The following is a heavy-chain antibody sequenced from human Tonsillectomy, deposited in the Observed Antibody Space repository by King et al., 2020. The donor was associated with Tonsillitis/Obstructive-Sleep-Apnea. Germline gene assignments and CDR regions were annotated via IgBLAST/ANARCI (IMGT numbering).Heavy chain of an antibody. CDR3: ARGQAWGAGFDF. CDR1: GGSFSAYY. V-gene: IGHV4-34*01. CDR2: INHSGRT. Sequence: VQLPQWGAGLLKPSETLSLPCVVYGGSFSAYYWSWIRQAPGKGLEWIGEINHSGRTNYNPSLESRLAISIDTSKNQFSLNLNSVTAADTAVYYCARGQAWGAGFDFWGPGTLVTVSS. J-gene: IGHJ4*02. D-gene: IGHD7-27*01.